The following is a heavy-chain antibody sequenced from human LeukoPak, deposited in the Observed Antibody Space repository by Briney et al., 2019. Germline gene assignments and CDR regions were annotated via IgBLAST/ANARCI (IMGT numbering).Heavy chain of an antibody. CDR3: RDPFDY. CDR2: LRYDGSDK. CDR1: GFTFSTYG. Sequence: QPGGSLRLSCAASGFTFSTYGMHWVRQAPGKGLEWLAFLRYDGSDKYYADSVKGRFTISRDISKNTLYLQMNSLRAEDTAMYYCRDPFDYWGQGTLVTVPS. J-gene: IGHJ4*02. D-gene: IGHD2/OR15-2a*01. V-gene: IGHV3-30*02.